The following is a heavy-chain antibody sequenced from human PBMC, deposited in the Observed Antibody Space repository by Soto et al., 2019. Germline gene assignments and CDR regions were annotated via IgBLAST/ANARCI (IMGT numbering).Heavy chain of an antibody. CDR2: ISWHGGPI. D-gene: IGHD5-18*01. V-gene: IGHV3-9*01. J-gene: IGHJ4*02. CDR1: GFTVDDYS. CDR3: AKGMQYNYGLDS. Sequence: EVQLVESGGDLVQPGGSLRLSCKSSGFTVDDYSMSWVRHAPGKGLEWVSGISWHGGPIGYADSVKGRFTISRDNAKNSLYLQMNSLRPEDTALYYCAKGMQYNYGLDSWGQGTLVTVSS.